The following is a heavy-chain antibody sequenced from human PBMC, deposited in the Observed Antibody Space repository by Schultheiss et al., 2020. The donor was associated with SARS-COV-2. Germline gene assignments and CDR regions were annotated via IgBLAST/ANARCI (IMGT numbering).Heavy chain of an antibody. V-gene: IGHV4-34*01. CDR1: GGSISSYY. CDR2: INHSGST. Sequence: SQTLSLTCTVSGGSISSYYWSWIRQPPGKGLEWIGEINHSGSTNYNPSLKSRVTISVDTSKNQFSLKLNSVTAADTAVYYCASTLGPYCSSTSCYDRGDVWGQGTTVTVSS. CDR3: ASTLGPYCSSTSCYDRGDV. J-gene: IGHJ6*02. D-gene: IGHD2-2*01.